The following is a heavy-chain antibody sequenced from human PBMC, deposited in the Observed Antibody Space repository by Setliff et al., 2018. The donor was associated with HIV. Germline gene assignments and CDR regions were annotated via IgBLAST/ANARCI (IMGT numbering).Heavy chain of an antibody. Sequence: PSETLSLTCGVSGYSISSGYYWGWIRQPSGKGLEWIGSIYHNGITYYNPSLKSRVTISIDTSNNQFSLRLKSVTAADTAVYFCAQMSISASVYFDYWGQGTLVTVSS. CDR2: IYHNGIT. CDR1: GYSISSGYY. J-gene: IGHJ4*02. V-gene: IGHV4-38-2*01. CDR3: AQMSISASVYFDY. D-gene: IGHD2-21*01.